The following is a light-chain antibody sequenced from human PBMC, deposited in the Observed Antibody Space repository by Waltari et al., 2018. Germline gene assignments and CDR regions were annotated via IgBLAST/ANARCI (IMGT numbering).Light chain of an antibody. CDR1: QSILTW. CDR2: KAS. CDR3: QQYNTYSPGPT. V-gene: IGKV1-5*03. Sequence: DIQMTQSPSTLSASVGDRVTITCRASQSILTWLAWYQQKPGKAPRLLMYKASSLQSGVPPRFSGSGSGTEFTLTISSLQPDDFATYYYQQYNTYSPGPTFGGGTKVEIK. J-gene: IGKJ4*01.